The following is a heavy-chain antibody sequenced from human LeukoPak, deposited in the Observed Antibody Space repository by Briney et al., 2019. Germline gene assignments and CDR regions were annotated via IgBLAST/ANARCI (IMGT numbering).Heavy chain of an antibody. CDR1: GFTFSIYS. V-gene: IGHV3-21*01. CDR3: AREFGGSVTGAGY. CDR2: ISSSSGYI. J-gene: IGHJ4*02. Sequence: PGGSLRLSCAASGFTFSIYSMKWVRQAPGKGLEWVSSISSSSGYIYYADSVKGRFTISRDNAKNSLYLQMNSLRAEDTAVYYCAREFGGSVTGAGYWSQGTLVTVSS. D-gene: IGHD3-10*01.